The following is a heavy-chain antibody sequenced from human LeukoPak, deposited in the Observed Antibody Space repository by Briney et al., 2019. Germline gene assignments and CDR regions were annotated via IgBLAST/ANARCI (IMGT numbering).Heavy chain of an antibody. V-gene: IGHV3-23*01. CDR3: TTNLTYSHGSGSSAVFDYCYMDV. Sequence: GGSLRLSCAASGFTFSSYAMSWVRQAPGKGLKWVSAISGSGGSTYYADSVKGRFTISRDNSKNTLYLQMNSLKTEDTAVFYCTTNLTYSHGSGSSAVFDYCYMDVWGKGTTVTVSS. D-gene: IGHD3-10*01. J-gene: IGHJ6*03. CDR2: ISGSGGST. CDR1: GFTFSSYA.